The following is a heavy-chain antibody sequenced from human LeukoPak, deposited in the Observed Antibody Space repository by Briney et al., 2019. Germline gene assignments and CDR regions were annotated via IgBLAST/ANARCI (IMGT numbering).Heavy chain of an antibody. CDR1: GGSFSGYY. Sequence: RSEPLSLTCAVYGGSFSGYYRSWIRQPPGKGLEWIGEINHSGSTNYNPSLKSRVTISVDTSKNQFSLKLSSVTAADTAVYYCARNGFTFGGVHDAFDIWGQGTMVTVSS. CDR3: ARNGFTFGGVHDAFDI. V-gene: IGHV4-34*01. D-gene: IGHD3-16*01. J-gene: IGHJ3*02. CDR2: INHSGST.